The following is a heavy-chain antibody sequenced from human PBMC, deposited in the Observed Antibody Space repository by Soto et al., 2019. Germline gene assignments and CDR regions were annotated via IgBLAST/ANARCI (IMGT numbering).Heavy chain of an antibody. V-gene: IGHV3-23*01. CDR2: ISGSGGST. CDR3: AKVPAALLWFGELSPDFDY. CDR1: GFTFSSYA. D-gene: IGHD3-10*01. Sequence: GGSLRLSCAASGFTFSSYAMSWVRQAPGKGLEWVSAISGSGGSTYYADSVKGRFTISRDNSKNTLYLQMNSLRAEDTAVYYCAKVPAALLWFGELSPDFDYWGQGTLVTVSS. J-gene: IGHJ4*02.